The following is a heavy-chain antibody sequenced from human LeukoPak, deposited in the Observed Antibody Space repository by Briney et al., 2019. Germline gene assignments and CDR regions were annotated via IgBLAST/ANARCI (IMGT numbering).Heavy chain of an antibody. CDR1: GYIFSNYN. CDR2: ISSSSGTI. J-gene: IGHJ4*02. Sequence: GGSLRLSCAASGYIFSNYNMNWVRQTPGKGLEWLSYISSSSGTIYYADSVKGRFTISGDNAKNSLYLQMNSLRAEDTAVYYGGRALGYSYGYAVDYWGQGTLVTVSS. D-gene: IGHD5-18*01. V-gene: IGHV3-48*01. CDR3: GRALGYSYGYAVDY.